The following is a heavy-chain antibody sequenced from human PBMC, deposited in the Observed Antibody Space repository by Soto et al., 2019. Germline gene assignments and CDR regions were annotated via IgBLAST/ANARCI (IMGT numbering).Heavy chain of an antibody. Sequence: SETLSLTCTVSGGSISSSTYYWGWIRQPPGKGLEWIGNIYYSGSTYYEWSLKGRVTITADTSKNQFSLQLSSVTAADTAVYYCARLRGMTTVRLNWFDPWGQGTLVTVSS. CDR2: IYYSGST. V-gene: IGHV4-39*01. D-gene: IGHD4-4*01. J-gene: IGHJ5*02. CDR1: GGSISSSTYY. CDR3: ARLRGMTTVRLNWFDP.